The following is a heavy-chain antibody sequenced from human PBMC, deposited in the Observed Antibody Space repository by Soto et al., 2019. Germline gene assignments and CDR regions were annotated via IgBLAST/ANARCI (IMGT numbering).Heavy chain of an antibody. CDR2: IDYRATI. J-gene: IGHJ5*02. Sequence: QLRLQESGPGLARPSETLSLTCTVSGGSISSSAYFWAWIRQPPGKGLEWIASIDYRATIYNNPSLKSRVTISVDTSKNHFSLKLDSVTAADTAVYYCSRRAPEGFDPWGQGILVNVSS. V-gene: IGHV4-39*02. CDR3: SRRAPEGFDP. CDR1: GGSISSSAYF.